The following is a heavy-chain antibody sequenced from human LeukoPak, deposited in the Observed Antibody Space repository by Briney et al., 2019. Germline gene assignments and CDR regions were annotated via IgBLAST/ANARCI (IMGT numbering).Heavy chain of an antibody. CDR1: GFTVSSNY. V-gene: IGHV3-53*01. D-gene: IGHD3-10*01. CDR2: IYSGGST. CDR3: AKGPKPGAITMVRGVRSYYYYMDV. J-gene: IGHJ6*03. Sequence: GGSLRLSCAASGFTVSSNYMSWVRQAPGKGLEWVSVIYSGGSTYYADSVKGRFTISRDNSKNTLYLQMNGLRAEDTAVYYCAKGPKPGAITMVRGVRSYYYYMDVWGKGTTVTISS.